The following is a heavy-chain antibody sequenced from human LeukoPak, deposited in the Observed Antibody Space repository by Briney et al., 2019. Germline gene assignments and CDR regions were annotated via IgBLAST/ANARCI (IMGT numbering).Heavy chain of an antibody. Sequence: ASVKVSCKASGGTFSSYAISWVRQAPGQGLEWMGGIIPIFGTANYAQKFQGRVTITTDESTSTAYMELSSLRSEDTALYYCARDDASSGYDKAAESWGQGTLVTVSS. CDR3: ARDDASSGYDKAAES. V-gene: IGHV1-69*05. CDR2: IIPIFGTA. D-gene: IGHD5-12*01. J-gene: IGHJ5*02. CDR1: GGTFSSYA.